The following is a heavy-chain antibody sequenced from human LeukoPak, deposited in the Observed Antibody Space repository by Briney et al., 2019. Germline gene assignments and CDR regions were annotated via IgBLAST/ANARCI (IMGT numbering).Heavy chain of an antibody. CDR3: TRGRDTTGYFFY. V-gene: IGHV7-4-1*02. J-gene: IGHJ4*02. CDR2: IDTNTGNP. CDR1: GYTFTNYT. Sequence: ASVKVSCKASGYTFTNYTINWVRLVPGQGLEWMGWIDTNTGNPTYAQGFTGRFVFSLDTSVTTSYLQISSLTAEDTAVYYCTRGRDTTGYFFYGGQEPLVTVPS. D-gene: IGHD3-22*01.